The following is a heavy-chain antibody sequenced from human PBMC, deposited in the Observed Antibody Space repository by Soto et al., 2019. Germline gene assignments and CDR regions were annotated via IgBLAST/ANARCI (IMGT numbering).Heavy chain of an antibody. CDR2: IDPSDSYT. CDR1: GYSFTSYW. Sequence: PGESLKISCKGSGYSFTSYWISWVRQMPGKGLEWMGRIDPSDSYTNYSPSFQGHVTISADKSISTAYLQWSSLKASDTAMYYCARHLSRITMVREQNWFDPWGQGTLVTVSS. V-gene: IGHV5-10-1*01. D-gene: IGHD3-10*01. CDR3: ARHLSRITMVREQNWFDP. J-gene: IGHJ5*02.